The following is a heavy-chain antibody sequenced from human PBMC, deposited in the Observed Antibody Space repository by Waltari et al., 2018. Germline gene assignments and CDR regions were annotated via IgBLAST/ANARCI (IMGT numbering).Heavy chain of an antibody. J-gene: IGHJ5*02. CDR1: GGPFSSYA. D-gene: IGHD2-2*01. Sequence: QVQLVQSGAEVKKPGSSVKVSCKASGGPFSSYAISWVRQAPGQGPEWMGGIIPILGIANYAQKFQGRVTITADKSTSTAYMELSSLRSEDTAVYYCARDHCSSTSCYVDWAHWFDPWGQGTLVTVSS. CDR2: IIPILGIA. CDR3: ARDHCSSTSCYVDWAHWFDP. V-gene: IGHV1-69*10.